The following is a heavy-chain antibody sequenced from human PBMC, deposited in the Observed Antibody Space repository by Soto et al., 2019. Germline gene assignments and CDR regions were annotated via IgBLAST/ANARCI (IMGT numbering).Heavy chain of an antibody. V-gene: IGHV4-59*01. CDR3: ARDASWFDY. CDR1: GGSISSYY. Sequence: QVQLQESGPGLVKPSETLSLTCTVSGGSISSYYWSWIRQPPGKGLEWIGYIYYSGSTNYNPSLKSRVTISVDTSKNQFSLKLSSVTAAGTAVYYCARDASWFDYWGQGTLVTVSS. CDR2: IYYSGST. J-gene: IGHJ4*02.